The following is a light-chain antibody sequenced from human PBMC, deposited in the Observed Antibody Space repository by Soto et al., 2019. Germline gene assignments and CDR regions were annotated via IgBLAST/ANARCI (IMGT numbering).Light chain of an antibody. CDR2: AAS. V-gene: IGKV1-39*01. J-gene: IGKJ1*01. CDR3: QQYHTYWT. CDR1: QSISSY. Sequence: IQLTQSPSSLSASVGDRVSITCRASQSISSYLNWYQQKPGKAPKLLIYAASSLQSGVPSRFSGSGSGTDFTLTISSLQPDDFATYYCQQYHTYWTFGQGTKVDI.